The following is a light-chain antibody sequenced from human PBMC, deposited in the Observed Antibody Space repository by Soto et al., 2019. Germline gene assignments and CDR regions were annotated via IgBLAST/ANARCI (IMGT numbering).Light chain of an antibody. CDR2: AAS. J-gene: IGKJ1*01. CDR3: QQYSDYSRT. Sequence: DIQMTQSPSSLSASVGDRVTITCRASQSIVTYLNWYLQKPGKAPKLLIYAASNLQSGVPSRFSGSGSGTEFTLTVSSLQPDDFATYYCQQYSDYSRTFGQGTKVDIK. CDR1: QSIVTY. V-gene: IGKV1-39*01.